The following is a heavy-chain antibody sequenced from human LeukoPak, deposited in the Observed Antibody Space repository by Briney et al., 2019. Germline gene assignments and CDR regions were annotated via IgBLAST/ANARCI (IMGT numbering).Heavy chain of an antibody. CDR3: ARDIPTVGTYYYYMDV. D-gene: IGHD4-23*01. Sequence: ASVKVSCKASGYTFTSYGISWVRQAPGQGLEWKGWISAYNGNTNYAQKLQGRVTMTTDTSASTAYMELRSLRSDDTAVYYCARDIPTVGTYYYYMDVWGKGTTVTVSS. J-gene: IGHJ6*03. V-gene: IGHV1-18*01. CDR2: ISAYNGNT. CDR1: GYTFTSYG.